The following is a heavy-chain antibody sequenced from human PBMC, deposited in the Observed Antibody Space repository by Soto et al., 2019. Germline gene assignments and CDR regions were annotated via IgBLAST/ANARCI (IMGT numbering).Heavy chain of an antibody. D-gene: IGHD4-17*01. V-gene: IGHV2-5*02. CDR2: IYWDDDK. Sequence: GSGPTLVNPTQTLTLTCTFSGFSLSTSGVGVGWIRQPPGKALEWLALIYWDDDKRYSPSLKSRLTITKDTSKNQVVLTMTNMDPVDTATYYCAHSLLFRTTVTTCAFDIWGQGTMVTVSS. J-gene: IGHJ3*02. CDR1: GFSLSTSGVG. CDR3: AHSLLFRTTVTTCAFDI.